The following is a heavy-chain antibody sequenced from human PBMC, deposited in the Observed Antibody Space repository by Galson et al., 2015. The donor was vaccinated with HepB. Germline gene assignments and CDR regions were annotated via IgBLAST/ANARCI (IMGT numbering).Heavy chain of an antibody. CDR2: IYTSGST. CDR3: ARAHTIFGVVTQDY. Sequence: LSLTCTVSGGSISSGSYYWSWIRQPAGKGLEWIGRIYTSGSTNYNPSLKSRVTMSVDTSKNQFSLKLSSVTAADTAVYYCARAHTIFGVVTQDYWGQGTLVTVSS. J-gene: IGHJ4*02. CDR1: GGSISSGSYY. D-gene: IGHD3-3*01. V-gene: IGHV4-61*02.